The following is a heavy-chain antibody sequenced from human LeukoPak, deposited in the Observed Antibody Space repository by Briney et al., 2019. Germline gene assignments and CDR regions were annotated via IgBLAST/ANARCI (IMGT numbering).Heavy chain of an antibody. CDR1: GFTFSSYA. J-gene: IGHJ4*02. CDR3: AKDYYDSSGYQGSYYFDY. D-gene: IGHD3-22*01. V-gene: IGHV3-23*01. CDR2: ISGSGGNT. Sequence: GGSLRLSCAASGFTFSSYAVSWVRQAPGKGLEWVSAISGSGGNTYYADSVKGRFTISRDNSKDTLYLQMNSLRAEDTAVYYCAKDYYDSSGYQGSYYFDYWGQGTLVTVSS.